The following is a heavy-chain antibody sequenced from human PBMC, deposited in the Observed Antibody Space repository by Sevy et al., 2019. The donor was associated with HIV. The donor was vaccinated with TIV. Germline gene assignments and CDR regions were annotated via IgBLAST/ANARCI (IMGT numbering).Heavy chain of an antibody. CDR2: ISTGSTTI. D-gene: IGHD3-16*01. Sequence: GRSLRLSCAASGFIFSSYSMNWVRQAPGKGLEWISYISTGSTTIYYADSVKGRFTVSRDNERSSLFLQMNSLRDEDTAVYYCAIDPRDGGDYWGQGTLVTVSS. J-gene: IGHJ4*02. CDR3: AIDPRDGGDY. V-gene: IGHV3-48*02. CDR1: GFIFSSYS.